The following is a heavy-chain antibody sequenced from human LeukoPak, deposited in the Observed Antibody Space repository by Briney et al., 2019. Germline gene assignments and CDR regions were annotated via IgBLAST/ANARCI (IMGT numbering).Heavy chain of an antibody. CDR1: GYTFTIYG. CDR3: ARSSQIAVAGLYYYYYGMDV. J-gene: IGHJ6*02. Sequence: ASVKVSCKASGYTFTIYGISWVRQAPGQGLEWMGWISAYNGNTNYAQKLQGRVTMTTDTSTSTAYMELRSLRSDDTAVYYCARSSQIAVAGLYYYYYGMDVWGQGTTVTVSS. V-gene: IGHV1-18*01. D-gene: IGHD6-19*01. CDR2: ISAYNGNT.